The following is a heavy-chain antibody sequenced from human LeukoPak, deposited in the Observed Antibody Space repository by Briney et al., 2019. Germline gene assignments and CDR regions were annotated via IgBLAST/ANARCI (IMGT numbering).Heavy chain of an antibody. CDR3: ARETRVDFWSGYYDY. J-gene: IGHJ4*02. Sequence: GGSLRLSCAASGFTFSSYSMNWVRQAPGKGLEWVTSISSSSSYIHYADSVKGRFTISRDNAKNSLYLQMNSLRAEDTAVYYCARETRVDFWSGYYDYWGQGTLVTVSS. D-gene: IGHD3-3*01. CDR2: ISSSSSYI. CDR1: GFTFSSYS. V-gene: IGHV3-21*01.